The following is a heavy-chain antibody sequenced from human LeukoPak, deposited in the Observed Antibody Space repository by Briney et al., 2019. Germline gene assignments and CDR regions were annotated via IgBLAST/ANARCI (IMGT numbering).Heavy chain of an antibody. CDR2: INYSGST. V-gene: IGHV4-31*03. CDR3: ARRGSSGHPTFDI. CDR1: GGSISSGGYY. D-gene: IGHD3-16*01. J-gene: IGHJ3*02. Sequence: KTSETLSLTCTVSGGSISSGGYYWSWIRQHPGKGLEWIGYINYSGSTYYNPSLKSRVTISVDTSKNQFSLKLRFVTAADTAVYYCARRGSSGHPTFDIWGQGTMVTVSS.